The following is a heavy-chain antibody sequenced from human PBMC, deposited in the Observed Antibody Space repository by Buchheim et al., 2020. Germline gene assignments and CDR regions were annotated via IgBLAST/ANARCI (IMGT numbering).Heavy chain of an antibody. CDR3: ARATGSSYFNAMDV. CDR2: IYSNGNT. J-gene: IGHJ6*02. D-gene: IGHD4-17*01. Sequence: QVQLQESGPGLVKPSQTLSLTCTVSGDSISTSSSYWSWIRQPAGQGLEWIGRIYSNGNTNYNPSLKSRVTISLDTSKNHFSLKLSSVTAADTAIYYCARATGSSYFNAMDVWGQGTT. CDR1: GDSISTSSSY. V-gene: IGHV4-61*02.